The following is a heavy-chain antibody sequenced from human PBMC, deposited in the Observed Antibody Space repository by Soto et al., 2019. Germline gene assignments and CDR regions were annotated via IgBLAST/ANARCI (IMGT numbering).Heavy chain of an antibody. CDR3: ASRRKASPFDY. V-gene: IGHV4-39*01. Sequence: QLQLQESGPGLVKPSETLSLTCTVSGGSISSSSYYWGWIRQPPGKGLEWIGSIYYSGSTYYNPSLKSRVTISVDTSKNQFSLKLSSVTAADTAVYYCASRRKASPFDYWGQGTLVTVSS. D-gene: IGHD5-12*01. CDR1: GGSISSSSYY. J-gene: IGHJ4*02. CDR2: IYYSGST.